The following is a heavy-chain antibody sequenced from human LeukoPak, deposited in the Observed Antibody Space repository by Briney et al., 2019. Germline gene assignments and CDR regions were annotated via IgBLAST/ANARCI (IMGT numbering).Heavy chain of an antibody. CDR2: ISPNSGGT. V-gene: IGHV1-2*02. D-gene: IGHD2-15*01. CDR1: GYTFTGYY. CDR3: AREIPVYCSGGSCYL. Sequence: ASVKVSCKASGYTFTGYYMHWVRQAPGQGLEWMGWISPNSGGTNYAQKFQGRVTMTRDTSISTAYMELSRLRSDDTAVYYCAREIPVYCSGGSCYLWGQGTLVTVSS. J-gene: IGHJ4*02.